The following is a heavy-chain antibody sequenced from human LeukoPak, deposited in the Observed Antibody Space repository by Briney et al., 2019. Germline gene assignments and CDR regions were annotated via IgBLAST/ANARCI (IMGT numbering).Heavy chain of an antibody. Sequence: SETLSLTCAVYGGSFSGYYWSWIRQPPGKGLEWIGEINHSGSTNHNPSLKSRVTISVDTSKNQFSLKLSSVTAADTAVYYCARLARLVITAFDYWGQGTLVTVSS. CDR1: GGSFSGYY. V-gene: IGHV4-34*01. J-gene: IGHJ4*02. CDR2: INHSGST. CDR3: ARLARLVITAFDY. D-gene: IGHD3-22*01.